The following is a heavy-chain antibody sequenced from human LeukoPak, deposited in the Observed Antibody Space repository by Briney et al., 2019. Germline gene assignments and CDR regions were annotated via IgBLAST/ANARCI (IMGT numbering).Heavy chain of an antibody. Sequence: GESLKISCKGSGYSFTTYWIGWVRQMPGKGLEWMGIIYPGDSETRYSPSFQGQVTISADKSISTAYLQWSSLKASDSAMYYCARRGTGTTFRGDFDIWGQGTMVTVSS. J-gene: IGHJ3*02. V-gene: IGHV5-51*01. CDR2: IYPGDSET. CDR3: ARRGTGTTFRGDFDI. D-gene: IGHD1-1*01. CDR1: GYSFTTYW.